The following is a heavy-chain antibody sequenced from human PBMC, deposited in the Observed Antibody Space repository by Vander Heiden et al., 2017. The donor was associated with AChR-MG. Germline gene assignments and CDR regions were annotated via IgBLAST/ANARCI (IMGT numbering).Heavy chain of an antibody. CDR2: INPNSGGT. CDR1: GYTFTGYY. D-gene: IGHD2-2*01. CDR3: ARDRSWGRRVPAALDP. V-gene: IGHV1-2*02. J-gene: IGHJ5*02. Sequence: QVQLVQSGADVKKPGAPVKVSRQVSGYTFTGYYMHWVRQAPGQGLEWMGWINPNSGGTNYAQKFQGRVTMTRDTSISTAYMELSRLRSDDTAVYYCARDRSWGRRVPAALDPWGQGTLVTVSS.